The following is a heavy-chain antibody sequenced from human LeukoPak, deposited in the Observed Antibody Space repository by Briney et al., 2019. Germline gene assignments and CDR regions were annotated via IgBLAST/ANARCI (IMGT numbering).Heavy chain of an antibody. CDR3: AKDRGSGWCLDY. CDR1: GFTFSSYG. D-gene: IGHD6-19*01. J-gene: IGHJ4*02. Sequence: PGRSLGLSCAASGFTFSSYGMHWVRQAPGKGLEWVAVISYDGSNKYYADSVKGRFTISRDNSKNTLYLQMNSLRAEDTAVYYCAKDRGSGWCLDYWGQGTLVTVSS. CDR2: ISYDGSNK. V-gene: IGHV3-30*18.